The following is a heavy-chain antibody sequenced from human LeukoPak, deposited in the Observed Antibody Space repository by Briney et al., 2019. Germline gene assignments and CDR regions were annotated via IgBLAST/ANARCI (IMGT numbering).Heavy chain of an antibody. J-gene: IGHJ4*02. D-gene: IGHD1-26*01. CDR1: GGSISSYF. Sequence: SETLSLTCTVSGGSISSYFWSWIRQPPGKGLEWIGCFYYSGSTNYNPSLKSRVTMSVDTSKNQFSLKLISVTAADTAVYYCARDVTGGSYFDYWGQGTLVTVSS. V-gene: IGHV4-59*12. CDR2: FYYSGST. CDR3: ARDVTGGSYFDY.